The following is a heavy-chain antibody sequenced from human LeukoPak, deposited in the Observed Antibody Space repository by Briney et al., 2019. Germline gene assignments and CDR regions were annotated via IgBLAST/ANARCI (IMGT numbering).Heavy chain of an antibody. J-gene: IGHJ4*02. CDR3: ARVTGYMTEDYFDY. CDR1: GGSISSNSYY. Sequence: PSETLSLTCTVSGGSISSNSYYWGWLRQPPGKGLEWIGSVSNYGSTYCNPSLKSRVTISVDTSKNQFSLRLSSVTAADTAVYYCARVTGYMTEDYFDYWGQGALITVSS. D-gene: IGHD6-13*01. CDR2: VSNYGST. V-gene: IGHV4-39*07.